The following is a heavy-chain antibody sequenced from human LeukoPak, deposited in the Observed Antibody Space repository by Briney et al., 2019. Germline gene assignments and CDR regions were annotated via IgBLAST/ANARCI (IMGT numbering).Heavy chain of an antibody. Sequence: PGGSLRLSCAAAGFTFNHYGMHWVRQAPGKGRQWVAVIWSDGTNQYYGDSVKGRFTISRDDSGNTVYLQMNSLRPEDTGVYYCARDAQRGFDYSNSLEYWGQGTPVTVST. CDR2: IWSDGTNQ. D-gene: IGHD4-11*01. J-gene: IGHJ4*02. CDR3: ARDAQRGFDYSNSLEY. V-gene: IGHV3-33*01. CDR1: GFTFNHYG.